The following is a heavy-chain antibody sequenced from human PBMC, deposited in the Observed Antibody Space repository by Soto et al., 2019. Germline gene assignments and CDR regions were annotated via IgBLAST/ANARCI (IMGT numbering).Heavy chain of an antibody. Sequence: ASVKVSCKASGFTFTSSAVQWVRQARGQRLEWIGWIAVGSGNTNYAQKFQERVTITRDMSTSTAYMELSSLRSEDTAVYYCAVGYSDYDFAVAGGYYYGMDVWGQGTTVTVSS. J-gene: IGHJ6*02. D-gene: IGHD5-12*01. CDR3: AVGYSDYDFAVAGGYYYGMDV. CDR2: IAVGSGNT. V-gene: IGHV1-58*01. CDR1: GFTFTSSA.